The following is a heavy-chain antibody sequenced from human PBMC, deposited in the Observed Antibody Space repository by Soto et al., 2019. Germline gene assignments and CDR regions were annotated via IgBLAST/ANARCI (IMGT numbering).Heavy chain of an antibody. CDR3: ARGRYDILTGYYPPGY. V-gene: IGHV4-30-4*01. J-gene: IGHJ4*02. Sequence: SETLSLTCTVSGGSISSGDYYWSWIRQPPGKGLEWIGYIYYSGSTYYNPSLKSRVTISVDTSKNQFSLKLSSVTAADTAVYYCARGRYDILTGYYPPGYWGQGTLVTVSS. CDR1: GGSISSGDYY. CDR2: IYYSGST. D-gene: IGHD3-9*01.